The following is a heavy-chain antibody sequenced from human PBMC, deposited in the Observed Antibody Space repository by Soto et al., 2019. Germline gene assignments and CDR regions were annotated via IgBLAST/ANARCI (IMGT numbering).Heavy chain of an antibody. CDR1: GYTFTSYY. CDR2: INPSGGST. D-gene: IGHD6-13*01. V-gene: IGHV1-46*01. Sequence: SWKVSCKSSGYTFTSYYMHWVRQAPGQGLEWMGIINPSGGSTSYAQKFQGRVTMTRDTSTSTVYMELSSLRSEDTAVYYCARERAGPDYYYYGMDVWGQGTTVTASS. J-gene: IGHJ6*02. CDR3: ARERAGPDYYYYGMDV.